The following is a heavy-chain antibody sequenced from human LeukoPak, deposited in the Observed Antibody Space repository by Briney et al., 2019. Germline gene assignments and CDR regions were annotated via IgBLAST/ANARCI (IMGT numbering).Heavy chain of an antibody. V-gene: IGHV3-9*01. CDR3: AKDYLGLAAVADV. Sequence: PGGSLRLSCAASGFTLDDYAMHWVRQAPGKGLEWVSGISWNSGSIGYADSVKGRFTISRDNAKNSLYLQMNSLRAEDTALYYCAKDYLGLAAVADVWGQGTLVTVSS. D-gene: IGHD6-13*01. CDR2: ISWNSGSI. J-gene: IGHJ4*02. CDR1: GFTLDDYA.